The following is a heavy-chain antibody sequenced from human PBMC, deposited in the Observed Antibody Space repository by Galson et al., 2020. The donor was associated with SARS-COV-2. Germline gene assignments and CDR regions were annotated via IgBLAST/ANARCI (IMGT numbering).Heavy chain of an antibody. V-gene: IGHV1-69*13. CDR1: GGTFSSYA. CDR2: IIPIFGTA. D-gene: IGHD5-18*01. J-gene: IGHJ6*03. CDR3: ARGGYSYGSRYYYYYYMDV. Sequence: SVKVSCKASGGTFSSYAISWVRQAPGQGLEWMGGIIPIFGTANYAQKFQGRVTITADESTSTAYMELSSLRSEDTAVYYCARGGYSYGSRYYYYYYMDVWGKGTTVTVSS.